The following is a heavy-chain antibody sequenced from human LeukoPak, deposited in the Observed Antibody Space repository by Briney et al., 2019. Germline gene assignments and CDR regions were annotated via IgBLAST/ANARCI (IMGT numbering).Heavy chain of an antibody. D-gene: IGHD2-15*01. J-gene: IGHJ4*02. CDR3: TRDRIMTDF. CDR1: GFTFSSYA. Sequence: GGSLRLSCAASGFTFSSYAMTWVRQAPGKGLEWVSFIRNKASGGTTEHAASVRGRFTTSRHDSKSIAYLQMNSLKTEDTALYYCTRDRIMTDFWGQGTLVTVSS. V-gene: IGHV3-49*04. CDR2: IRNKASGGTT.